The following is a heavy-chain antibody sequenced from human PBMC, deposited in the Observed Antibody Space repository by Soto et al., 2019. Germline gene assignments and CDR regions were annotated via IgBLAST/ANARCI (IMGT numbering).Heavy chain of an antibody. CDR3: ARDAGGADWNYADEGHY. CDR1: GYTFTGYY. V-gene: IGHV1-2*02. CDR2: INPNSGGT. D-gene: IGHD1-7*01. J-gene: IGHJ4*02. Sequence: ASVKVSCKASGYTFTGYYMHCVGQAPVQWLEWMGWINPNSGGTNYAQKFQGRVTMTRDTSISTAYMELSRLRSDDTAVYYCARDAGGADWNYADEGHYWGQGTLVTVSS.